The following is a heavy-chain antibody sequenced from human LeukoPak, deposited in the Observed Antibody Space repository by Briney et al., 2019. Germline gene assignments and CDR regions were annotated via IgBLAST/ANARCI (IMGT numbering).Heavy chain of an antibody. D-gene: IGHD3-22*01. CDR1: GFTFDDYA. CDR3: ARDSDQDYYDSSGYYPEPFDY. Sequence: GGSLRLSCAASGFTFDDYAMHWVRPAPGQGLEWVSGISWKSGSIGYADSVKGRFTISRDNAKNSLSLQMNSLRAEDTAVYYCARDSDQDYYDSSGYYPEPFDYWGQGTLVTVSS. CDR2: ISWKSGSI. J-gene: IGHJ4*02. V-gene: IGHV3-9*01.